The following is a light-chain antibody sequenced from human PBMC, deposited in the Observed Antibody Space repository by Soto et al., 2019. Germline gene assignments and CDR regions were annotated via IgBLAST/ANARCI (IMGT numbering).Light chain of an antibody. Sequence: QSVLTQPPSVSAALGQKVTISCSGSNSNIGDNFVSWYQQLPGTAPKLLIYDNNKRPSGIPDRFSGSKSGTSATLGITGLQTGDEAEYYCGTWDSSRSGLVFGGGTKLTVL. CDR3: GTWDSSRSGLV. CDR1: NSNIGDNF. J-gene: IGLJ2*01. V-gene: IGLV1-51*01. CDR2: DNN.